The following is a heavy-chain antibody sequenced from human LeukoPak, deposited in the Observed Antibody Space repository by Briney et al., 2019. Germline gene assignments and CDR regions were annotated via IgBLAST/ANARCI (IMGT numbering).Heavy chain of an antibody. CDR2: INHSGST. J-gene: IGHJ5*02. CDR1: GGSFSGYY. V-gene: IGHV4-34*01. CDR3: ARYYDFWSGYPRGIRNWFDP. D-gene: IGHD3-3*01. Sequence: PSETLSLTCAVYGGSFSGYYWSWIRQPPGKGLKWIGEINHSGSTNYNPSLKSRVTISVDTSKNQFSLKLSSVTAADTAVYYCARYYDFWSGYPRGIRNWFDPWGQGTLVTVSS.